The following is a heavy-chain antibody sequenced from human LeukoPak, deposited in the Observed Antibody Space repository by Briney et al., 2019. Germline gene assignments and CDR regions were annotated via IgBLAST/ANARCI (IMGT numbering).Heavy chain of an antibody. CDR3: ARVASSVPDY. D-gene: IGHD3-10*01. J-gene: IGHJ4*02. V-gene: IGHV4-59*08. CDR2: IYYTGSN. CDR1: GGSISGFY. Sequence: SETMSLTSTAAGGSISGFYWSWIRQPPGKGLGWFCYIYYTGSNNYNPSLKSRVTISVDTSKNQFSLRLTSVTAADTAVYYCARVASSVPDYWGQGTLDTVSP.